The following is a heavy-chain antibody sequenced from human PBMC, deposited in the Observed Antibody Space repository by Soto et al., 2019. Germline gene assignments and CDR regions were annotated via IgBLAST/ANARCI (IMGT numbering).Heavy chain of an antibody. Sequence: ASVKVSCKASGYTFTSYGISWVRQAPGQGLEWMGRISAYNGNTNYAQKLQGRVTMTTDTSTSTAYMELRSLRSDDTAVYYCARAETYYDILTGYYKGTYYFDYWGQGTLVTVSS. CDR1: GYTFTSYG. J-gene: IGHJ4*02. V-gene: IGHV1-18*01. D-gene: IGHD3-9*01. CDR2: ISAYNGNT. CDR3: ARAETYYDILTGYYKGTYYFDY.